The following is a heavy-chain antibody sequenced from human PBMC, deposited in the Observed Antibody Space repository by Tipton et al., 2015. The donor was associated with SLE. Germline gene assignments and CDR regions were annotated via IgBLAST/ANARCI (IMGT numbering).Heavy chain of an antibody. V-gene: IGHV4-61*09. D-gene: IGHD2-15*01. CDR3: ARVNWGHCYGGSCYYLDS. CDR2: VYTTGRT. Sequence: TLSLTCAVSGGSIIRSSYYWTWIRLPAGKALEWIGHVYTTGRTDSNPSLQSRVTISVDTSKNQLSLKLTSVTAADTAVYYCARVNWGHCYGGSCYYLDSWGQGTLVTVAS. CDR1: GGSIIRSSYY. J-gene: IGHJ4*02.